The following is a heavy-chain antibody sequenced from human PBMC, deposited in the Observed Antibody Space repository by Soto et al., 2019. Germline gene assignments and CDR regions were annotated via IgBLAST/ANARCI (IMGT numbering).Heavy chain of an antibody. CDR2: INHSGST. V-gene: IGHV4-34*01. CDR3: ARDRRRYCSGGSCYSAPI. D-gene: IGHD2-15*01. Sequence: LSLTCAVYGGSFSGYYWSWIRQPPGKGLEWIGEINHSGSTNYNPSLKSRVTISVDTSKNQFSLKLSSVTAADTAVYYCARDRRRYCSGGSCYSAPIWGQGTMVTVSS. CDR1: GGSFSGYY. J-gene: IGHJ3*02.